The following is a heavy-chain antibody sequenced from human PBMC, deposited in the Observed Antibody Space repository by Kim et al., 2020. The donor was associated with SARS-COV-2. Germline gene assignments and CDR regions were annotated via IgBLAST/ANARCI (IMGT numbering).Heavy chain of an antibody. V-gene: IGHV4-34*01. D-gene: IGHD4-17*01. CDR3: ARSVSTVTDFDY. Sequence: NYNPSLKSRVTISVDTSKNQCSLKLSSVTAADTAVYYCARSVSTVTDFDYWGQGTLVTVSS. J-gene: IGHJ4*02.